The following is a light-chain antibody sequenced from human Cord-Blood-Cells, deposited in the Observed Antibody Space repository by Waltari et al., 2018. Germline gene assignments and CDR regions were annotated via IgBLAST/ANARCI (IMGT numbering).Light chain of an antibody. Sequence: QSALTQPASVSGSPGQSITISCPGTSSDVGGYNFVSWYQQHPGKAPKLMFYDVSNRPSGVANRFSGSKSSNTASLTISGLQADDEADYYCSSYTSSSTWVFGGGTKLTVL. J-gene: IGLJ3*02. CDR1: SSDVGGYNF. CDR2: DVS. V-gene: IGLV2-14*01. CDR3: SSYTSSSTWV.